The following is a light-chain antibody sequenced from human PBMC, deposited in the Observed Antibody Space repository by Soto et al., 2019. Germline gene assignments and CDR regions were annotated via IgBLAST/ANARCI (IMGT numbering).Light chain of an antibody. V-gene: IGKV3D-15*01. CDR3: QQYNNWPPIT. J-gene: IGKJ5*01. Sequence: EIVMTQSPATLSVAPGERATLSCRASQSVSSYLAWYQQKPGQAPRLLIYGASSRATGIPDRFSGSGSGTDFTLTISSLQYEDFAVYYCQQYNNWPPITFGQATRLEIK. CDR2: GAS. CDR1: QSVSSY.